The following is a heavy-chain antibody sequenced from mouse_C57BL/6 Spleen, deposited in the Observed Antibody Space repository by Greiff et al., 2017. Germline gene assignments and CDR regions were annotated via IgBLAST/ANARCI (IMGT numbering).Heavy chain of an antibody. V-gene: IGHV1-26*01. D-gene: IGHD2-3*01. CDR2: INPNNGGT. Sequence: VQLQQSGPELVKPGASVKISCKASGYTFTDYYMNWVKQSHGKSLEWIGDINPNNGGTSYNQKFKGKATLTVDKSSSTAYMELRSLTSEDSAVYYCARRPVYDGYLYYYAMDYWGQGTSVPVPS. CDR3: ARRPVYDGYLYYYAMDY. CDR1: GYTFTDYY. J-gene: IGHJ4*01.